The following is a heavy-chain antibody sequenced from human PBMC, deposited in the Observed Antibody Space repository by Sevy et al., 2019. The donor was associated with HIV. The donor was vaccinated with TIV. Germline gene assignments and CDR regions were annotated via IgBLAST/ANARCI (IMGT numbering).Heavy chain of an antibody. J-gene: IGHJ4*02. CDR3: VAFTDGYSSGY. D-gene: IGHD6-19*01. CDR1: SASVSSDNYY. V-gene: IGHV4-61*02. Sequence: SETLSLTCTVSSASVSSDNYYWSWIRQPAGKGLEGIRQPAGKGLEWVGRIHTSGFTNYNSSLASRVTVSLDTSKNQFSLRLISVTTADTAVYYCVAFTDGYSSGYWGRGTLVTVSS. CDR2: IHTSGFT.